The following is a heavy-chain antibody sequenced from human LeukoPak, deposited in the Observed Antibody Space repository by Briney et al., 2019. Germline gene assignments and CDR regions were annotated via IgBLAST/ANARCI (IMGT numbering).Heavy chain of an antibody. V-gene: IGHV4-59*01. J-gene: IGHJ4*02. CDR1: GGTISRYY. Sequence: SETLSLTCTVSGGTISRYYWSWIRQPPGKGLEWIGYIYYSGCTNYNPSLKSRVTISVDTSKNQFSLKLSSVTAADTAVYYCARGPTRNYFDYWGQGTLVTVSS. CDR3: ARGPTRNYFDY. CDR2: IYYSGCT.